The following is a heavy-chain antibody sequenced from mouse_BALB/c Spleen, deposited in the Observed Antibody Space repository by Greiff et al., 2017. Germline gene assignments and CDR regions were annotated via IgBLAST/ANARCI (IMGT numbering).Heavy chain of an antibody. Sequence: VQLQQPGAELVKPGASVKMSCKASGYTFTSYWMHWVKQRPGQGLEWIGVIDPSDSYTSYNQKFKGKATLTVDTSSSTAYMQLSSLTSEDSAVYYCTRSRGFLYAMDYWGQGTSVTVSS. J-gene: IGHJ4*01. CDR2: IDPSDSYT. CDR3: TRSRGFLYAMDY. V-gene: IGHV1S127*01. CDR1: GYTFTSYW.